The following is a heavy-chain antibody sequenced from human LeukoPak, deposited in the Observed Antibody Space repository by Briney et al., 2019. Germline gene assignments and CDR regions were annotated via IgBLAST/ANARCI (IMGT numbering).Heavy chain of an antibody. V-gene: IGHV1-2*06. CDR3: ASVCSGGSCYSGYYFDY. CDR2: INPNSGGT. J-gene: IGHJ4*02. D-gene: IGHD2-15*01. CDR1: GYTFTDYY. Sequence: GASVKVSCKASGYTFTDYYMHWVRQAPGQGLGWMGRINPNSGGTNYAQKFQGRVTMTRDTSISTAYMELSRLRSDDTAVYYCASVCSGGSCYSGYYFDYWGQGTLVTVSS.